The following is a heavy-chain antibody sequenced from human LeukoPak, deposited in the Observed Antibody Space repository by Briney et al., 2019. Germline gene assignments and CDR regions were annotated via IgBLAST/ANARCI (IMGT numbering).Heavy chain of an antibody. CDR3: ARHWGNVYYFDY. CDR2: ISSSSSYI. CDR1: GSTFSSYS. V-gene: IGHV3-21*01. D-gene: IGHD7-27*01. J-gene: IGHJ4*02. Sequence: KPGGSLRLSCAASGSTFSSYSMNWVRQAPGKGLEWVSSISSSSSYIYYADSVKGRFTISRDNAKNSLYLQMNSLRAEDTAVYYCARHWGNVYYFDYWGQGTLVTVSS.